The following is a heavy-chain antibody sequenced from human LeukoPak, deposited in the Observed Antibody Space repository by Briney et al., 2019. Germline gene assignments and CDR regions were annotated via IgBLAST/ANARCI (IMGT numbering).Heavy chain of an antibody. CDR2: INPSGGST. CDR3: ARDKELVVVPAAILDGMDV. CDR1: GYTFTSYY. V-gene: IGHV1-46*01. J-gene: IGHJ6*04. D-gene: IGHD2-2*01. Sequence: ASVKVSCKASGYTFTSYYMHWVRQAPGQGLEWMGIINPSGGSTSYAQKFQGRVTMTRDTSTSTVYMELSSLRSEDTAVYYCARDKELVVVPAAILDGMDVWGKGTPVTVSS.